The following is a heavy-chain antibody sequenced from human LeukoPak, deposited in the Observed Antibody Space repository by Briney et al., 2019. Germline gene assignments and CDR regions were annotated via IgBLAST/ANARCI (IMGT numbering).Heavy chain of an antibody. Sequence: ASVKVSCKASGYTFTGYYMHWVRQAPGQGLEWMGWINPNSAGSNYAQKFQGRVTMTRDTSISTAYMELSRLRSDDTAVYYCARGPTDRMAGTFNYYYYYMDVWGKGTTVTVSS. CDR3: ARGPTDRMAGTFNYYYYYMDV. V-gene: IGHV1-2*02. CDR2: INPNSAGS. J-gene: IGHJ6*03. D-gene: IGHD5-24*01. CDR1: GYTFTGYY.